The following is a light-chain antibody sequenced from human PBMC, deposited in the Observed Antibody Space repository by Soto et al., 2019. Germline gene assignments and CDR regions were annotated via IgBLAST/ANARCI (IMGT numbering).Light chain of an antibody. CDR3: LLSYPASRV. Sequence: QAVVTQEPSLTVSPGGTVTLTCDSSTGAVTSGRFAFWLQQKPGQAPRTLIYDTNNKHSWTPARFSGSLLGGKAALTLSGAQPEDEADYYCLLSYPASRVFGGGTKLTVL. V-gene: IGLV7-46*01. J-gene: IGLJ2*01. CDR1: TGAVTSGRF. CDR2: DTN.